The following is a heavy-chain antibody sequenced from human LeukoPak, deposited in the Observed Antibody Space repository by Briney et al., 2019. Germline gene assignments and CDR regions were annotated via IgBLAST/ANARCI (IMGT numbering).Heavy chain of an antibody. J-gene: IGHJ4*02. V-gene: IGHV3-30*02. D-gene: IGHD2-8*02. CDR2: IAHHGSNK. CDR3: AKDGSWSCTD. CDR1: GFTFSRNA. Sequence: GGSLRLSCAASGFTFSRNAIHWVRQGPGKGLEWVSYIAHHGSNKYYADSVKGRFTISRDNSKRTLYLQMNSLRADDTAVYYCAKDGSWSCTDWGQGTLVTVSS.